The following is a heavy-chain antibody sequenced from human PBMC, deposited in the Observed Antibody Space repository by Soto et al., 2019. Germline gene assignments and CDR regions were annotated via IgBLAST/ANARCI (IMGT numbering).Heavy chain of an antibody. CDR1: GFTFSTYS. J-gene: IGHJ4*02. CDR2: ISRSGSPI. V-gene: IGHV3-48*01. Sequence: GGSLRLSCAASGFTFSTYSMNWVRQAPGKGLEWVSYISRSGSPIYYADSVKGRFTISRDNAKNSLYLQMNGLRAKDTAVYYCARDFDYWGQGSLVTVSS. CDR3: ARDFDY.